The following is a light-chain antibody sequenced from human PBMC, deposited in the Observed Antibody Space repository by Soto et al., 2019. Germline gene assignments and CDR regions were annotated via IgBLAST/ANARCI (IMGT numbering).Light chain of an antibody. CDR1: QSVSSSY. CDR3: QQYGSSPAWT. J-gene: IGKJ1*01. V-gene: IGKV3-20*01. CDR2: GAS. Sequence: EIVLTQSPGTLSLSPGERATLSCRASQSVSSSYLAWYQQKPGQAPRLLIYGASSRATGIPDRFSGSGSGKDFTLTISRLEPEDFAVYYCQQYGSSPAWTFGQGT.